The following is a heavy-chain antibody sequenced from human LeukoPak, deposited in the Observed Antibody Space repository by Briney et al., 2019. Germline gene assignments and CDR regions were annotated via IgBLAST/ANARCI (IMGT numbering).Heavy chain of an antibody. D-gene: IGHD5-18*01. CDR3: AAGRPYSLLDY. CDR2: FDVIDSET. J-gene: IGHJ4*02. CDR1: GSSLSELS. Sequence: ASEKVSCTVSGSSLSELSLYWVRQAPGKGLEWMGGFDVIDSETFYAQKFQGRVTMTEDSSRATAYMELRSLTSDDTALYYCAAGRPYSLLDYWGQGTLVTVSS. V-gene: IGHV1-24*01.